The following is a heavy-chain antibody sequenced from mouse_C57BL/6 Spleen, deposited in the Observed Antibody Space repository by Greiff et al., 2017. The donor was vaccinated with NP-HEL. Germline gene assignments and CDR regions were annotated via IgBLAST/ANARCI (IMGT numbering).Heavy chain of an antibody. CDR3: AREGLSPTNYFDY. CDR2: ISDGGSYT. CDR1: GFTFSSYA. D-gene: IGHD2-10*01. Sequence: EVKLMESGGGLVKPGGSLKLSCAASGFTFSSYAMSWVRQTPEKRLEWVATISDGGSYTYYPDNVKGRFTISRDNAKNNLYLQMSHLKSEDTAMYYCAREGLSPTNYFDYWGQGTTLTVSS. J-gene: IGHJ2*01. V-gene: IGHV5-4*01.